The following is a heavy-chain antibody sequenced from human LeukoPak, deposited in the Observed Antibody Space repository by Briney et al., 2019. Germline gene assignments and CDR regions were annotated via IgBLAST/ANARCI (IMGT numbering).Heavy chain of an antibody. CDR2: ISGSGGST. D-gene: IGHD2-2*01. CDR3: ARDNRSTSSRPNYGIDV. CDR1: GLTFSNYA. V-gene: IGHV3-23*01. J-gene: IGHJ6*02. Sequence: TGGSLRLSCAASGLTFSNYAMSWVRQAPGKGLEWVSAISGSGGSTYYADSVKGRFTISRDNAKNSLYLQMNSLRAEDTAVYYCARDNRSTSSRPNYGIDVWGQGTTVTVSS.